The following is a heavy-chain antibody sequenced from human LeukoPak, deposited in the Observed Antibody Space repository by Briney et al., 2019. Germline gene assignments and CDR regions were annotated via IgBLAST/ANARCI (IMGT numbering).Heavy chain of an antibody. V-gene: IGHV3-53*01. Sequence: GGSLRLSCAVSGFTVSTNHMSWVRQAPGKGLEWVSVIYNDANTYYTDSVKGRFTISRDNSKNTVFLQMNSLRAEDTAVYYGARDREVVTAKAQMDVWGKGTTVTVSS. CDR1: GFTVSTNH. CDR3: ARDREVVTAKAQMDV. D-gene: IGHD2-21*02. CDR2: IYNDANT. J-gene: IGHJ6*04.